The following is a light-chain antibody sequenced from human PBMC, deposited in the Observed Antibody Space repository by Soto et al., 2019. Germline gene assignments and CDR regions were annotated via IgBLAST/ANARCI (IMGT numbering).Light chain of an antibody. V-gene: IGKV1-5*01. CDR3: QQDSNYPRT. CDR2: EGY. Sequence: DIQMTQSPYTLSASIGDRVTITCRASQSIDNWLAWYQQKPGKAPKFLIYEGYSLESGVPSRFSGSGSGTEFTLTISGLQADDFATYYCQQDSNYPRTFGQGTKVEIK. J-gene: IGKJ1*01. CDR1: QSIDNW.